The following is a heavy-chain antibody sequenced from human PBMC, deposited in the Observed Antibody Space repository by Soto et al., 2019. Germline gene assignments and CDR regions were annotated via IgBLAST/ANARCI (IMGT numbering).Heavy chain of an antibody. CDR2: IVVGSGNT. CDR3: ATDYSGSYYGPAAFDI. D-gene: IGHD1-26*01. J-gene: IGHJ3*02. CDR1: GFTFTSSA. Sequence: SVKVSCKASGFTFTSSAMQWVRQARGQRLEWIGWIVVGSGNTNYAQKFQERVTITRDMSTSTAYMELSSLRSEDTAVYYCATDYSGSYYGPAAFDIWGQGTMVTVSS. V-gene: IGHV1-58*02.